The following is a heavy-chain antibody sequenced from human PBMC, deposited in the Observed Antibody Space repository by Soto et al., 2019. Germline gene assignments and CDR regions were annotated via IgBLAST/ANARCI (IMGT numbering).Heavy chain of an antibody. J-gene: IGHJ3*02. CDR1: GYTLTELS. D-gene: IGHD2-8*01. Sequence: ASVKVSCKVSGYTLTELSMHWVRQAPGKGLEWMGGFDPEDGETIYAQKFQGRVTMTEDTSTDTAYMELSSLRSEDTAVYYCATAEYCTNGVCDWGFGAFDISGQGTMVTVSS. CDR2: FDPEDGET. V-gene: IGHV1-24*01. CDR3: ATAEYCTNGVCDWGFGAFDI.